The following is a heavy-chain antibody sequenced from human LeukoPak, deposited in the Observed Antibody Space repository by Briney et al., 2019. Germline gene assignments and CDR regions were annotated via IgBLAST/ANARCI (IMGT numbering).Heavy chain of an antibody. CDR2: ISGSGRST. J-gene: IGHJ4*02. Sequence: GGSLRLSCAASGFTFSSYAMSWVRQAPGKGLEWVSAISGSGRSTYYADSVKGRFTISRDNSKNTLYLQINSLRAEDTAVYYCAKGRGYSYGPIGYWGQGTLVTVSS. D-gene: IGHD5-18*01. CDR1: GFTFSSYA. V-gene: IGHV3-23*01. CDR3: AKGRGYSYGPIGY.